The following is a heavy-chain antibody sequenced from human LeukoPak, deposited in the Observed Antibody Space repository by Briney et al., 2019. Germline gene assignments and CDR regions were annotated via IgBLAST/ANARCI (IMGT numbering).Heavy chain of an antibody. CDR2: ISGSGGST. D-gene: IGHD1-26*01. V-gene: IGHV3-23*01. CDR1: GFTFSSYA. Sequence: GGSLRLSCAASGFTFSSYAMSWVRQAPGKGLEWVSAISGSGGSTYYADSVKGRFTISRDNSKNTLYLQMNSLRAEDTAVYYCAKNGWELLKFHNWFDPWGQGTLVTVSS. J-gene: IGHJ5*02. CDR3: AKNGWELLKFHNWFDP.